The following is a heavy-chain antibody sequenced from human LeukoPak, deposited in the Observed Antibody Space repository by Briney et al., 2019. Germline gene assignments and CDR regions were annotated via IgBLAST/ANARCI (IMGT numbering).Heavy chain of an antibody. CDR2: IYPGDSDT. Sequence: GASLQISCQGSGSSFTNYWIGWVRQLPGKGLEWMGIIYPGDSDTRYSPSFQGQVTISADKSISTAYLQWSSLKASDTAMYYCARGITMATMYFDSWGQGTLVTVSS. D-gene: IGHD5-24*01. CDR1: GSSFTNYW. CDR3: ARGITMATMYFDS. V-gene: IGHV5-51*01. J-gene: IGHJ4*02.